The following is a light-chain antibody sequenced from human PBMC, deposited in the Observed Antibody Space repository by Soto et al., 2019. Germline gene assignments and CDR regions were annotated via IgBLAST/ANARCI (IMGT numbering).Light chain of an antibody. J-gene: IGKJ1*01. V-gene: IGKV3-20*01. Sequence: EIVLTQSPGTLSLSPGERATLSCRASQSVSSIYLAWYQQKPGQAPRLLIYGASSRATGIPDRFSRSGSGTDFTLTISRLEPEDFAAYYCQQYGSSHLWTFGQGTKVDIK. CDR3: QQYGSSHLWT. CDR1: QSVSSIY. CDR2: GAS.